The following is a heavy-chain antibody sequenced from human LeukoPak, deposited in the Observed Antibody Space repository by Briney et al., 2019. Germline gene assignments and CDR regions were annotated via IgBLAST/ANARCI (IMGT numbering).Heavy chain of an antibody. CDR1: GFTVSSNY. CDR3: AKDLFGEIDY. CDR2: ISGSGGST. V-gene: IGHV3-23*01. J-gene: IGHJ4*02. Sequence: GGSLRLSCAASGFTVSSNYMSWVRQAPGKGLEWVSAISGSGGSTYYADSVKGRFTISRDNSKNTLYLQMNSLRAEDTAVYYCAKDLFGEIDYWGQGTLVTVSS. D-gene: IGHD3-10*01.